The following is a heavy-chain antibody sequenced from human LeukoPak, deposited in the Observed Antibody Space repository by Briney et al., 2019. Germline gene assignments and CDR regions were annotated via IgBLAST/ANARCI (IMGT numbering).Heavy chain of an antibody. D-gene: IGHD6-13*01. V-gene: IGHV4-59*01. CDR3: ATSAAAGTDYYYYGLDV. CDR1: GGSFSSYY. Sequence: SETLSLTCTVSGGSFSSYYWSWIRQPPGKGLEWIGYIYYSGNTNYNPSLKSRVTISVDTSKNQFSLKLSSVTAADTAVYYCATSAAAGTDYYYYGLDVWGQGTTVTVSS. J-gene: IGHJ6*02. CDR2: IYYSGNT.